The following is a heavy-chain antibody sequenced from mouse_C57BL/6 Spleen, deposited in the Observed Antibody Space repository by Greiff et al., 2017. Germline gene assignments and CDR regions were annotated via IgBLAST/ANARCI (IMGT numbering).Heavy chain of an antibody. J-gene: IGHJ3*01. D-gene: IGHD2-4*01. CDR1: GFTFSDYG. CDR2: ISSGSSTI. Sequence: DVQLVESGGGLVKPGGSLKLSCAASGFTFSDYGMHWVRQAPEKGLEWVAYISSGSSTIYYADTVKGRFTISRDNAKNTLFLQMTSLRSEDTAMYYCARREQGLYYEYDSFAYWGQGTLVTVSA. CDR3: ARREQGLYYEYDSFAY. V-gene: IGHV5-17*01.